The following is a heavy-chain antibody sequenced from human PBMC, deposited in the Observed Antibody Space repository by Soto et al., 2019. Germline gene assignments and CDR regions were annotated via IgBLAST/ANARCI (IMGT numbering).Heavy chain of an antibody. D-gene: IGHD3-22*01. J-gene: IGHJ4*02. CDR1: GGSISRGYYC. CDR2: IYYSGST. CDR3: ASFIVVVDTTAFDY. Sequence: PSVMRSLTCHVTGGSISRGYYCLSWLRLPPGKGLEWIGYIYYSGSTYYNPSLKSRVTISVDTSKNQFSLKLSSVTAADTAVYYCASFIVVVDTTAFDYWGQGTLVTGSS. V-gene: IGHV4-30-4*01.